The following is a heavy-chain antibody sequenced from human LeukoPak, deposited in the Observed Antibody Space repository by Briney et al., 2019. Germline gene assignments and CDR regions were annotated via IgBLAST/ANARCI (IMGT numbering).Heavy chain of an antibody. CDR2: ISYDGSNN. D-gene: IGHD4-17*01. CDR1: GFTFSSYG. CDR3: AKGSGGDYFPYYYYYGMDV. Sequence: PGRSLRLSCAASGFTFSSYGMHWVRQAPGKGLEWVAVISYDGSNNYYADSVKGRFTISRDNSKNTLYLQMNSLRAEDTAVYYCAKGSGGDYFPYYYYYGMDVWGQGTTVTVSS. V-gene: IGHV3-30*18. J-gene: IGHJ6*02.